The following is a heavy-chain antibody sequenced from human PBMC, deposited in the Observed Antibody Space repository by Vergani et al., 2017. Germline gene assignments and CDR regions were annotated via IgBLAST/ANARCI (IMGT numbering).Heavy chain of an antibody. D-gene: IGHD2-15*01. CDR1: GFPFNRYG. Sequence: QVQLVQFGGGVVQPGGSLRLSCVASGFPFNRYGMQWVRQARGKGLEWVAYVLLAGSNEYYADSVKGLFIVSGDNSNDALYLQMNSLSTDDTAVYYCARDLAYCHEGSCALWGQGSVVTVSS. CDR3: ARDLAYCHEGSCAL. J-gene: IGHJ4*02. V-gene: IGHV3-30*02. CDR2: VLLAGSNE.